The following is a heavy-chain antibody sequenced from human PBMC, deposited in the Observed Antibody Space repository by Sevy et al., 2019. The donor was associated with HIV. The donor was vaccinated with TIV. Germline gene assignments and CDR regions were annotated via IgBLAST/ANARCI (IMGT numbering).Heavy chain of an antibody. J-gene: IGHJ4*02. CDR3: AKLWGYRAAAGAFDY. CDR1: GFTFSYYG. CDR2: ISYDGSNR. V-gene: IGHV3-30*18. Sequence: GGCLRLSCAASGFTFSYYGMHWVRQAPGRGLEWMALISYDGSNRYYADSVKGRFTISRDDSKNTLYLQMNSLRPEDTAVPYCAKLWGYRAAAGAFDYWGQGTLVTVSS. D-gene: IGHD6-13*01.